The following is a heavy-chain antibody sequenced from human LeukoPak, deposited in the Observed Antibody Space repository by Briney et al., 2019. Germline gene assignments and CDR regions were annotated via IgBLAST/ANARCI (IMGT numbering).Heavy chain of an antibody. D-gene: IGHD6-19*01. Sequence: SGTLSLTCAVSGGSISSSNWWSWVRQPPGKGLEWIGEIYHSGSTNYNPSLKSRVTISVDKSKNQFSLKLSSVTAANTAVYYCARVGIAVAEGGDYWGQGTLVTVSS. J-gene: IGHJ4*02. CDR1: GGSISSSNW. V-gene: IGHV4-4*02. CDR3: ARVGIAVAEGGDY. CDR2: IYHSGST.